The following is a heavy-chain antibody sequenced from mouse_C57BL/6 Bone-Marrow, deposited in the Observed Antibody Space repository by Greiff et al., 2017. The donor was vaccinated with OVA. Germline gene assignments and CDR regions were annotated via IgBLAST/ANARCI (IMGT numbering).Heavy chain of an antibody. CDR1: GFTFSSYA. J-gene: IGHJ3*01. CDR3: RRERRKKWFAY. V-gene: IGHV5-9-1*02. CDR2: ISSGGDYI. Sequence: EVKLVESGEGLVKPGGSLKLSCAASGFTFSSYAMSWVRQTPEKRLEWVAYISSGGDYIYYADTVMGRFTTSSNNASKTLLLQMSSRKDEETAIYYCRRERRKKWFAYWGQGTLVTVSA.